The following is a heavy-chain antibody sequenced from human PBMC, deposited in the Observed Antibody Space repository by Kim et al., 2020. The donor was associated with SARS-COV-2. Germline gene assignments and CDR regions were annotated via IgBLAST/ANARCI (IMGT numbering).Heavy chain of an antibody. Sequence: GESLKISCKGSGYSFTSYWISWVRQMPGKGLEWMGRIDPSDSYTNYSPSFQGHVTISADKSISTAYLQWSSLKASDTAMYYCARHGAGIAAAGTSGWFDPWGQGTLVTVSS. CDR2: IDPSDSYT. CDR3: ARHGAGIAAAGTSGWFDP. J-gene: IGHJ5*02. D-gene: IGHD6-13*01. V-gene: IGHV5-10-1*01. CDR1: GYSFTSYW.